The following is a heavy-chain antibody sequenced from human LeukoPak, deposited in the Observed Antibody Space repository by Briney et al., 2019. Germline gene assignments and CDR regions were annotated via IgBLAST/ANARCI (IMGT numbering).Heavy chain of an antibody. D-gene: IGHD2-15*01. CDR1: GFSLSTSGMC. J-gene: IGHJ4*02. Sequence: SGPTLVNPTQTLTLTCTFSGFSLSTSGMCVSWIRQPPGKALEWLARIDWDDDKYSSTSLKTRLTISKDTSKTQVVLTMTNIEPVDTATYYCARRYCSGGSCYSEYDYFDYWGQGTLVTVSS. V-gene: IGHV2-70*11. CDR2: IDWDDDK. CDR3: ARRYCSGGSCYSEYDYFDY.